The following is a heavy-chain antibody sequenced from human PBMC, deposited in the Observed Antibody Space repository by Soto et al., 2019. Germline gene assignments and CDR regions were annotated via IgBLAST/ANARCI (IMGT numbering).Heavy chain of an antibody. V-gene: IGHV4-31*03. CDR1: GGSISSGGSY. D-gene: IGHD2-2*01. Sequence: QVQLQESGPGLVKHSQTLSLTCTVSGGSISSGGSYWSWIRQSPGKGLEWIGYIYYSGTTYYNPSLMSRVSIALDTSMNHFSLKLSSVTAADPVIYYCARFHCFSSSCWYLVLWGRGTLVTGCS. CDR3: ARFHCFSSSCWYLVL. J-gene: IGHJ2*01. CDR2: IYYSGTT.